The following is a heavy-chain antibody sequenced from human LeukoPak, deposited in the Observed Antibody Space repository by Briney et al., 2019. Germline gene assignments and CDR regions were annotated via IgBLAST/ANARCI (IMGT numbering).Heavy chain of an antibody. J-gene: IGHJ4*02. CDR3: ARLGYCSSASCQT. V-gene: IGHV3-48*03. Sequence: PGGSPRLSCAASGFTFGSNEMTWVRQTPGQGLEWVSSISRSGSDIYYADSVKGRFTISRDNAKNSLYLQMNSLRAEDTAVYYCARLGYCSSASCQTWGQGTLVTVSS. CDR2: ISRSGSDI. D-gene: IGHD2-2*01. CDR1: GFTFGSNE.